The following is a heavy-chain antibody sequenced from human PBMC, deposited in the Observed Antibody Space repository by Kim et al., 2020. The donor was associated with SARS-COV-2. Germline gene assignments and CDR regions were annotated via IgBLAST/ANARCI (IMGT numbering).Heavy chain of an antibody. CDR2: INPNSGGT. Sequence: ASVKVSCKASGYSFTDYYVHWVRQAPGQGLEWMGWINPNSGGTKYAQKFQGRVTMTTDTSISTANMEVRSLRSDDMAVYFCARALGYCRGGSCYPWGQGT. D-gene: IGHD2-15*01. J-gene: IGHJ5*02. V-gene: IGHV1-2*02. CDR3: ARALGYCRGGSCYP. CDR1: GYSFTDYY.